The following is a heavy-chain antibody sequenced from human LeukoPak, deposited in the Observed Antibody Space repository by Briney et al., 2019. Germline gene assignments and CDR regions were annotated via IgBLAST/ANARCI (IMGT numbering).Heavy chain of an antibody. V-gene: IGHV4-38-2*01. J-gene: IGHJ5*02. CDR2: IYHSGST. Sequence: SETLSLTCAVSRYSISSGYYWGWIRQPPGKGLEWIGSIYHSGSTYYNPSLKCRVTISVDTSKNQFSLKMSSVTSADTAVYYCASAYNYSYPCVSWVQGTVVTVCS. CDR1: RYSISSGYY. D-gene: IGHD5-18*01. CDR3: ASAYNYSYPCVS.